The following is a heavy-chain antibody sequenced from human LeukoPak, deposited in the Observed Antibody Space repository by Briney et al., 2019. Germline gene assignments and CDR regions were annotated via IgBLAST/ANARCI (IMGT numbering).Heavy chain of an antibody. CDR2: LGGNA. V-gene: IGHV3-23*01. Sequence: GGSLRLSCTASGFTFSSYAMAWVRQASGKGLEWVSALGGNAYYADSVKGRFTISRDNSKNTLYLQMISLRAEDTAVYYCARQFSLGYLEYWGQGTLVTVSS. J-gene: IGHJ4*02. CDR3: ARQFSLGYLEY. D-gene: IGHD3-16*01. CDR1: GFTFSSYA.